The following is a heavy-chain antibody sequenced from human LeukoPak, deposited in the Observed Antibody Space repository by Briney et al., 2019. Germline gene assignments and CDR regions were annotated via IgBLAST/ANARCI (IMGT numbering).Heavy chain of an antibody. CDR3: ARDNYSSSWLEY. CDR2: INPNSGAT. J-gene: IGHJ4*02. D-gene: IGHD6-13*01. V-gene: IGHV1-2*02. CDR1: GYIFTSYY. Sequence: ASVKVSCKASGYIFTSYYMHWVRQAPGQGLEWMGWINPNSGATNYAQRFQGRVTMTRDTSISTAYMELSRLRSDDTAVYYCARDNYSSSWLEYWGQGTLVTVSS.